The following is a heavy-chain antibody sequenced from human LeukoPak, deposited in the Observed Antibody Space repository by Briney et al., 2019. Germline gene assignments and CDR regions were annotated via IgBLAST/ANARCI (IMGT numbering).Heavy chain of an antibody. V-gene: IGHV3-48*01. J-gene: IGHJ4*02. CDR3: AREGPYSSSND. Sequence: GGSLRLSCGASGFTFSSYSMNWVRQAPGKGLEWVSCISTSGATIYYADSVKGRFTISRDNAKNSLYLQMSSLRAEDTAVYYCAREGPYSSSNDWGQGTLVTVSS. D-gene: IGHD6-6*01. CDR1: GFTFSSYS. CDR2: ISTSGATI.